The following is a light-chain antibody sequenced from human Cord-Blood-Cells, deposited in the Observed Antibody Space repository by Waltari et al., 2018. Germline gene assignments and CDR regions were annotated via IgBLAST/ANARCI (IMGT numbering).Light chain of an antibody. J-gene: IGLJ3*02. V-gene: IGLV2-14*01. Sequence: QSALTQPASVSGSPGQSITISCTGTSSDVGGYNYVSWDQQHPGKAPKLMIYEVSNRPSGVSNRFSGSKSGNTASLTISGLQAEDEADYYCSSYTSSSWVFGGGTKLTVL. CDR3: SSYTSSSWV. CDR2: EVS. CDR1: SSDVGGYNY.